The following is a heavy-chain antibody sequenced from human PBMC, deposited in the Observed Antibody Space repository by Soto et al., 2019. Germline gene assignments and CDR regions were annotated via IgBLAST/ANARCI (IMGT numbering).Heavy chain of an antibody. V-gene: IGHV4-34*01. CDR3: ARGSGIVALPGELEDVNYDY. CDR1: GQSFSGHS. Sequence: QVQLQQWGAGLVKPSETLSLSCAVYGQSFSGHSWAWIRQSPGKGLEWIGEINESGSTYYKPSLKSRVTISADTSKNQFSLKLSSVSAADTVVYFCARGSGIVALPGELEDVNYDYWGQGTLVNVSS. CDR2: INESGST. J-gene: IGHJ4*02. D-gene: IGHD1-1*01.